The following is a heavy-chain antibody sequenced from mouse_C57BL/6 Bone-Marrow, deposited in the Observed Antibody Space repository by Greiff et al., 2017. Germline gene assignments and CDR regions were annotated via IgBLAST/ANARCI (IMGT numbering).Heavy chain of an antibody. CDR2: IDPSDSYT. CDR1: GYTFTSYW. V-gene: IGHV1-50*01. CDR3: ARGGYDGPYWYFDV. J-gene: IGHJ1*03. Sequence: QVQLQQSGAELVKPGASVKLSCKASGYTFTSYWMQWVKQRPGQGLEWIGEIDPSDSYTNYTQKFKGKATLTVDTSSSTAYMQLSSLTSEDSAVYYCARGGYDGPYWYFDVWGTGTTVTVSS. D-gene: IGHD2-2*01.